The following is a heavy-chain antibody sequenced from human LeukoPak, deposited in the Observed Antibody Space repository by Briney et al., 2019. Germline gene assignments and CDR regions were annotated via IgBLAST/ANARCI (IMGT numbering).Heavy chain of an antibody. V-gene: IGHV1-2*02. CDR3: ARGYCSGGDCYEFDY. D-gene: IGHD2-15*01. CDR2: INPNSGGT. CDR1: GYTFTGYY. J-gene: IGHJ4*02. Sequence: ASVKVSCTASGYTFTGYYMHWVRQAPGQGLEWMGWINPNSGGTNSAQKFQGRVTMTRDTSISTAYMELSRLRSDDTAVYYCARGYCSGGDCYEFDYWGQGTRVTVSS.